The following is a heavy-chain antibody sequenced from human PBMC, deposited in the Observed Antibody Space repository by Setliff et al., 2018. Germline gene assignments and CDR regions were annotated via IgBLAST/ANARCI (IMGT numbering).Heavy chain of an antibody. J-gene: IGHJ4*02. V-gene: IGHV3-30*02. CDR1: EFRFSIYG. Sequence: GGSLSLSCAASEFRFSIYGMHWVRQAPGKGLECVAFIRYDGSNKYYADSVKGRFTISRDNSKNTLYLQMNSLRAEDTAVYYCAKGLKSSGPDWYFDYWGPGTLVTSPQ. CDR2: IRYDGSNK. D-gene: IGHD3-22*01. CDR3: AKGLKSSGPDWYFDY.